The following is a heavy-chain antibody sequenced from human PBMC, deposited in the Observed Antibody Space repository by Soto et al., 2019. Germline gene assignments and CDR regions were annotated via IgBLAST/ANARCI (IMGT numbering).Heavy chain of an antibody. J-gene: IGHJ4*02. CDR3: PTDAPYDSSGYYYYFDY. V-gene: IGHV3-15*07. Sequence: EVQLVESGGGLVKPGGSLRLSCAASGFTFSNAWMNWVRQAPGKGLEWVGRIKSKTDGGTTDYAAPVKGRFTISRDDSKNTLYLQMNSLKTEDTAVYCCPTDAPYDSSGYYYYFDYWGQGTLVTVSS. CDR2: IKSKTDGGTT. D-gene: IGHD3-22*01. CDR1: GFTFSNAW.